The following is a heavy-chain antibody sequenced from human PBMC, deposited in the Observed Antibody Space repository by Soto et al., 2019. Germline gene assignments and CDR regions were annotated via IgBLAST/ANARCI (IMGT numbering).Heavy chain of an antibody. CDR1: GYSFTRYG. Sequence: GASVKVSCKASGYSFTRYGISWVRQAPGQGLEWMGWISGYNGDTNYAQKVQGRVTLTTDTSTTTVYLELRSLRSDDTAIYYCERDDESFLSPRAFDIWGQGTMVTVSS. J-gene: IGHJ3*02. CDR3: ERDDESFLSPRAFDI. D-gene: IGHD3-3*02. V-gene: IGHV1-18*01. CDR2: ISGYNGDT.